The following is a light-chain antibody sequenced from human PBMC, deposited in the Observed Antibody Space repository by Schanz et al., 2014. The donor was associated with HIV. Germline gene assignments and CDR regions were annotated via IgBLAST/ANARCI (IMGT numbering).Light chain of an antibody. CDR1: RSNTGTNT. CDR2: SNN. CDR3: AAWDDRSYVV. Sequence: QAVLTQPPSASGTPGQRVTISCSGSRSNTGTNTVNWYQQLPGTAPKLLIYSNNQRPSGVPDRFSGSKSGTSASLAISGLQSEDEADYYCAAWDDRSYVVFGGGTKLTVL. V-gene: IGLV1-44*01. J-gene: IGLJ2*01.